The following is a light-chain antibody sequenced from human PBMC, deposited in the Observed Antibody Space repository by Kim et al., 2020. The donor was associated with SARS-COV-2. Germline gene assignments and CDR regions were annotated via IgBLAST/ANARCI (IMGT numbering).Light chain of an antibody. CDR2: GKN. Sequence: SELTQDPAVSVALGQTVRITCQGDSLRSYYASWYQQKPGQAPVLVIYGKNNRPSGIPDRFSGSSSGNTASLTITGAQAEDEADYYCNSRDSSGNHVVFGGGTQLTVL. J-gene: IGLJ2*01. CDR1: SLRSYY. CDR3: NSRDSSGNHVV. V-gene: IGLV3-19*01.